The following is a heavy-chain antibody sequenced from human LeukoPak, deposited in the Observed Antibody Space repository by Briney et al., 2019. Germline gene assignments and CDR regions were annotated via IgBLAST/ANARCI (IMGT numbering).Heavy chain of an antibody. Sequence: PSETLSLTCTVSGGSISSSGYYWGWIRQPPGKGLEWIASIYYSGSTYYNPSLKSRVTISVDTSKNQLSLKLSSLAAADTAVYYCARHEYSGSYYGLSWFDPWGQGTLVTVSS. CDR2: IYYSGST. CDR1: GGSISSSGYY. V-gene: IGHV4-39*01. J-gene: IGHJ5*02. D-gene: IGHD1-26*01. CDR3: ARHEYSGSYYGLSWFDP.